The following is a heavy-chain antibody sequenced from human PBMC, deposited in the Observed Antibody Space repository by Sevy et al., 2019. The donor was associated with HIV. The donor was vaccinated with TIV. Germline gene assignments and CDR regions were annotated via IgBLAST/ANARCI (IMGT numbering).Heavy chain of an antibody. Sequence: ASVKVSCKASGYTFISYAINWVRQAPGQGLEWMGWISAYNGNTNYAQKLQGRVTMTKDTSSSTAYMELRSLRSDDTAVYYCARSYGSGNYYGYWGQGTLVTVSS. CDR3: ARSYGSGNYYGY. V-gene: IGHV1-18*01. CDR1: GYTFISYA. CDR2: ISAYNGNT. J-gene: IGHJ4*02. D-gene: IGHD3-10*01.